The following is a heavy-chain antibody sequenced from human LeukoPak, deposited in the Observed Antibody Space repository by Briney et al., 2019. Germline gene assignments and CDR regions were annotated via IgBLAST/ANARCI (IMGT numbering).Heavy chain of an antibody. Sequence: ASVKVSCKASGYTFTGYYMHWVRQAPGQGLEWMGIINPSGGSTSYAQKFQGRVTMTRDTSTSTVYMELSSLRSEDTAVYYCARDLGYCTNGVCPADYWGQGTLVTVSS. V-gene: IGHV1-46*01. D-gene: IGHD2-8*01. CDR1: GYTFTGYY. CDR2: INPSGGST. CDR3: ARDLGYCTNGVCPADY. J-gene: IGHJ4*02.